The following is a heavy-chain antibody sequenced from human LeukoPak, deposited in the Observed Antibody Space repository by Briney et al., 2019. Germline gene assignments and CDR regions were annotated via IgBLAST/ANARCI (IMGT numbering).Heavy chain of an antibody. Sequence: SETLSLTCTVSGDSINDHYWSWIRQPPGEGLEWIAYIYSSVSTNYNTSLKSRVTRSIDTSKSQPSLKLTSVTAADAGVYYCAKQRCSGGSCYRVDQLYYMDVWGRGTTVTVSS. D-gene: IGHD2-15*01. CDR3: AKQRCSGGSCYRVDQLYYMDV. J-gene: IGHJ6*03. CDR1: GDSINDHY. CDR2: IYSSVST. V-gene: IGHV4-4*09.